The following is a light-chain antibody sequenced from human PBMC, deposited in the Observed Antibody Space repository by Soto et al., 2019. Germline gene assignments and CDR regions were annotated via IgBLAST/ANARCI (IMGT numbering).Light chain of an antibody. CDR3: QEHNGDLPVA. CDR2: AAS. CDR1: QAIDQS. J-gene: IGKJ3*01. Sequence: DIQMTQSPSSLSASVGDRVTITCRSSQAIDQSVAWYQQNPGQVPKLLIYAASTLHSVVPSQFSGSGYGTHFTHNLTGLQPDDVATYFCQEHNGDLPVAFGPGTTVDV. V-gene: IGKV1-27*01.